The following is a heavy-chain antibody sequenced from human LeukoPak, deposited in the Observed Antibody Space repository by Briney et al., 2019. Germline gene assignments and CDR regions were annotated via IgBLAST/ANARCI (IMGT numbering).Heavy chain of an antibody. CDR3: ARANGDLDY. CDR1: GYTFTRYD. J-gene: IGHJ4*02. D-gene: IGHD4-17*01. CDR2: INPNSDNR. Sequence: ASVKVSCKASGYTFTRYDINWVRQATGQGLEWMGWINPNSDNRGYAQKFQGRVTITRDTSINTAYMELSSLRSDDTAVYYCARANGDLDYWGQGTLVTVSS. V-gene: IGHV1-8*03.